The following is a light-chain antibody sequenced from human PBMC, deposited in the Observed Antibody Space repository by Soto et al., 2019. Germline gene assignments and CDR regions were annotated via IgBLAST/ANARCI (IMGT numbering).Light chain of an antibody. CDR2: DAS. J-gene: IGKJ1*01. V-gene: IGKV1-5*01. Sequence: DIKMTQSTSTLSASVGDRVTITCRASQTISSWLAWYQQKPGKSPNLLIYDASSLESGVPSRFSGSGSGTDSTLSISSLQPDDFATYYCQQYNSYPWTFGQGTKVEIK. CDR3: QQYNSYPWT. CDR1: QTISSW.